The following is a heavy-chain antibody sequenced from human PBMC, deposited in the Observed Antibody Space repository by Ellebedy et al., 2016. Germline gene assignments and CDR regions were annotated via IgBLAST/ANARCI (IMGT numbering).Heavy chain of an antibody. D-gene: IGHD5-24*01. CDR1: GGSFSGYY. CDR2: INHSGST. Sequence: SETLSLXXAVYGGSFSGYYWSWIRQPPGKGLEWIGEINHSGSTNYNPSLKSRVTISVDTSKNQFSLKLSSVTAADTAVYYCARGEGALATIRYWGQGTLVTVSS. CDR3: ARGEGALATIRY. V-gene: IGHV4-34*01. J-gene: IGHJ4*02.